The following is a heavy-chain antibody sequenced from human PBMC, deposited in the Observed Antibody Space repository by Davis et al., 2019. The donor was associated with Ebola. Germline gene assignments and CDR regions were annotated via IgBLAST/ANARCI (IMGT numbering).Heavy chain of an antibody. D-gene: IGHD4-23*01. CDR2: ISAYNGNT. Sequence: ASVKVSCKASGGTFSSYAISWVRQAPGQGLEWMGWISAYNGNTNYAQKLQGRVTMTTGTSTSTAYMELRSLRSDDTAVYYCARDTGVTANDYWGQGTLVTVSS. J-gene: IGHJ4*02. V-gene: IGHV1-18*01. CDR1: GGTFSSYA. CDR3: ARDTGVTANDY.